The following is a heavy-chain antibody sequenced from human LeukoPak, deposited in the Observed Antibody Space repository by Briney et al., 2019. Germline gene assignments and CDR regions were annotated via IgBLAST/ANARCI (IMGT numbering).Heavy chain of an antibody. V-gene: IGHV4-34*01. CDR1: GGSFSGYY. J-gene: IGHJ4*02. Sequence: PSETLSLTCAVYGGSFSGYYWSWIRQPPGKGLEWIGEINHGGSTNYNPSLKSRVTISVDTSKNQFSLKLSSVTAADTAVYYCARGLLLDYWGQGTLVTVSS. CDR3: ARGLLLDY. CDR2: INHGGST.